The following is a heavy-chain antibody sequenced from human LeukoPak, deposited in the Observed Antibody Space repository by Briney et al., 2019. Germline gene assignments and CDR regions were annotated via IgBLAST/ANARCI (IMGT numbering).Heavy chain of an antibody. V-gene: IGHV3-30*18. CDR2: ILYDGNNK. Sequence: GRSLRLSCAASGFTFSTYGMHWVRQAPGKGLERVALILYDGNNKYYADSVKGRFTISRDNSKNTLYLQMNSLRAEDTAVYYCAKGLSYDSSGYYYLNYWGQGTLVTVSS. CDR1: GFTFSTYG. CDR3: AKGLSYDSSGYYYLNY. J-gene: IGHJ4*02. D-gene: IGHD3-22*01.